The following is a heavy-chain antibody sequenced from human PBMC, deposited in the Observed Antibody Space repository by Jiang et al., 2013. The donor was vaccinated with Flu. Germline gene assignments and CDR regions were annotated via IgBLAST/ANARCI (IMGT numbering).Heavy chain of an antibody. Sequence: EWVALIWYDGSNKYYADSVKGRFTISRDNSKNTLYLQMNSLRAEDTAVYYCARENGGKPSVDFDYWGQGTLVTVSS. CDR3: ARENGGKPSVDFDY. J-gene: IGHJ4*02. V-gene: IGHV3-33*01. CDR2: IWYDGSNK. D-gene: IGHD4-23*01.